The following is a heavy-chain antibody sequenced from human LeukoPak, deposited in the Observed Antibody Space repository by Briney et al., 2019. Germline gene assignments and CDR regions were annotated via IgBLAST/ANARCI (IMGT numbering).Heavy chain of an antibody. CDR2: IYHSGST. D-gene: IGHD6-13*01. CDR3: ARPLVEVAAAGRHYYFDY. J-gene: IGHJ4*02. V-gene: IGHV4-39*07. CDR1: GGSISSSSYY. Sequence: PSETLSLTCTVSGGSISSSSYYWGWIRQPPGKGLEWIGSIYHSGSTYYNPSLKSRVTISVDTSKNQFSLKLSSVTAADTAVYYCARPLVEVAAAGRHYYFDYWGQGTLVTVSS.